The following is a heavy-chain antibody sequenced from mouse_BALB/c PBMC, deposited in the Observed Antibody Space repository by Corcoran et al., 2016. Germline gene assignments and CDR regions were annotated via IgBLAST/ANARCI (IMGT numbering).Heavy chain of an antibody. CDR1: GYTFTEYT. CDR2: INPNNGGT. D-gene: IGHD2-2*01. Sequence: VQVQQSGHELVKPGASVKISCKTSGYTFTEYTMHWVKQSHGKSLEWIGGINPNNGGTSYNQKFKDKTTLTVDKSSSTAYMELRSLTSEDSAVYYCARGGLRRPAWFAYWGQGTLVTVSA. CDR3: ARGGLRRPAWFAY. V-gene: IGHV1-18*01. J-gene: IGHJ3*01.